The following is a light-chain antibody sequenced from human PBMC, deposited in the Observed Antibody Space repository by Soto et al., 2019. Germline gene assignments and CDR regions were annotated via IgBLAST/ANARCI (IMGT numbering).Light chain of an antibody. CDR3: SSYTSSPVPV. CDR2: DVS. J-gene: IGLJ1*01. Sequence: QSALTQPASVSGSPGQSITISCTGTSSDVGGYNYVSWYQQHPGKAPKLMIYDVSNRPSGVSNRFSGSKSGNTASLTISGLQAEEAADYYCSSYTSSPVPVFGTGTKLTVL. V-gene: IGLV2-14*01. CDR1: SSDVGGYNY.